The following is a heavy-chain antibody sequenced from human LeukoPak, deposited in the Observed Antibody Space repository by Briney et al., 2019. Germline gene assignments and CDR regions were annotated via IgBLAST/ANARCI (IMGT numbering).Heavy chain of an antibody. Sequence: GGSLRLSCAGSGFTFSSYAMSWVRQAPGKGLEWVSSISGGGASTYYADSVRGRFTISSDNSKNTLYLQMDSLRVEDTAVYYCARGGDYCSSITRYGYYYYYYMDVWGKGTTVTVSS. CDR3: ARGGDYCSSITRYGYYYYYYMDV. V-gene: IGHV3-23*01. J-gene: IGHJ6*03. CDR2: ISGGGAST. D-gene: IGHD2-2*01. CDR1: GFTFSSYA.